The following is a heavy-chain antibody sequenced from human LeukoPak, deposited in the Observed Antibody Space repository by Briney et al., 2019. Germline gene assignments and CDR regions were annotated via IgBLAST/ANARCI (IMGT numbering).Heavy chain of an antibody. D-gene: IGHD4-17*01. V-gene: IGHV3-30*18. CDR1: GFTFSSYG. CDR2: ISYDGSNK. Sequence: GGSLRLSCAASGFTFSSYGMHWVRQAPGKGLEWVAVISYDGSNKYYADSVKGRFTISRDNSKNTLYLQMNSLGAEDTAVYYCAKDRAYGDFFLDYWGQGTLVTVSS. J-gene: IGHJ4*02. CDR3: AKDRAYGDFFLDY.